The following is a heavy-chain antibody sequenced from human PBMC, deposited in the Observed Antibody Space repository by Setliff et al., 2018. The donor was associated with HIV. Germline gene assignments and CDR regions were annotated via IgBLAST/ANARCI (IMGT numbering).Heavy chain of an antibody. V-gene: IGHV4-59*08. D-gene: IGHD2-21*01. J-gene: IGHJ5*02. CDR2: FYDSGST. CDR3: ARLFIPNYFDP. Sequence: SETLSLTCTVSGAFNSRYYWSWIRQPPGKGLEWIGYFYDSGSTNYNPSLKSRVTISIDTSTNQFSLKLSSVTAADTAVYYCARLFIPNYFDPWGQGTLVTVSS. CDR1: GAFNSRYY.